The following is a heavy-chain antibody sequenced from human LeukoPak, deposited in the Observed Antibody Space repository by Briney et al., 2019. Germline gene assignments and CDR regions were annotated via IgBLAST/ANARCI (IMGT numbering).Heavy chain of an antibody. J-gene: IGHJ6*02. D-gene: IGHD3-10*01. CDR3: ARDHRVPAADVLLWFGELVSGMDV. Sequence: ASVKVSCKASGYTFTSYGISLVRQAPGQGLEWMGWISAYNGNTNYAQKLQGRVTMNTDTSTSTAYMELRSLRSDDTAVYYCARDHRVPAADVLLWFGELVSGMDVWGQGTTVTVSS. CDR2: ISAYNGNT. CDR1: GYTFTSYG. V-gene: IGHV1-18*01.